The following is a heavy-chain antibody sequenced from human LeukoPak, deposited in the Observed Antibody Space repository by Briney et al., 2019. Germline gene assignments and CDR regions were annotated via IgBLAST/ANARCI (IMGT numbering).Heavy chain of an antibody. D-gene: IGHD1-14*01. V-gene: IGHV1-18*01. CDR3: ARAPGDYYYYYYMDV. J-gene: IGHJ6*03. CDR1: GYTFTSYG. Sequence: GASVKVSCKASGYTFTSYGISWVRQAPGQGLEWMGWISAYNGNTNYAQKLQGRVTMTTDTSTSTAYMELRSLRSDDTAVYYCARAPGDYYYYYYMDVWGKGTTVTVSS. CDR2: ISAYNGNT.